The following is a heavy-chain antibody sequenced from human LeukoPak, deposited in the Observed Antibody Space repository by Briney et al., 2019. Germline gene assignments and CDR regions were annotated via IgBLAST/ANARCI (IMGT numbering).Heavy chain of an antibody. Sequence: KAGGSLRLSCAASGFTFSSYSMNWVRQAPGKGLEWVSSISRSSSYIYYADSVKGRFTISRDNAKNSLYLQMNSLRAEDTAVYYCAKDAEKQLGIVIDYFDYWGQGTLVTVSS. D-gene: IGHD7-27*01. CDR3: AKDAEKQLGIVIDYFDY. CDR2: ISRSSSYI. J-gene: IGHJ4*02. CDR1: GFTFSSYS. V-gene: IGHV3-21*01.